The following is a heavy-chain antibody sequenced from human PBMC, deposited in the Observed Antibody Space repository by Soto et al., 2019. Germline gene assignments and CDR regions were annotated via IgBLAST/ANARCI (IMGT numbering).Heavy chain of an antibody. Sequence: SETLSLTCTVSGGSISNSSYYWGWIRQPPGNGLEGIGNIYYSGHTYYNPSLKSRVTISVDTSKTQFSLRLSSVTASDTAVYYCAAFTVFGVVVSSWGQGTLVTVSS. V-gene: IGHV4-39*01. CDR2: IYYSGHT. J-gene: IGHJ4*02. CDR3: AAFTVFGVVVSS. D-gene: IGHD3-3*01. CDR1: GGSISNSSYY.